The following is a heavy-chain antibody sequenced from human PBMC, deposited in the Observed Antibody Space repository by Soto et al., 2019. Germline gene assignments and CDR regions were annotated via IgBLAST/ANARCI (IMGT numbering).Heavy chain of an antibody. Sequence: QVPLVQSGAEVKKPGASVKVSCKASGYTFTSYGISWVRQAPGQGLEWMGWIGAYNGNTNYAQKFQGRVTMTTDTSTSTAYMEVRSLRSDDTAVYFCARDVSSGRVASAGTGRVDWFDPWGQGTLVTVSS. CDR3: ARDVSSGRVASAGTGRVDWFDP. CDR2: IGAYNGNT. V-gene: IGHV1-18*01. CDR1: GYTFTSYG. J-gene: IGHJ5*02. D-gene: IGHD6-13*01.